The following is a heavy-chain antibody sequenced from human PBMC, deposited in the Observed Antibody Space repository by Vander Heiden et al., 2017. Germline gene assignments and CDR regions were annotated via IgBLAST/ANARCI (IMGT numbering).Heavy chain of an antibody. Sequence: EVQLLESGGGLVQPGRSLRLSCAASVFTFSSYAMSWVRQAPGKGLEWVSAISGSGGSTYYADSVKGRFTSSRDNSKNTLYLQMNSLRAEDTAVYYCAKEPYYDILTGYYGGVWGQGTLVTVSS. CDR3: AKEPYYDILTGYYGGV. J-gene: IGHJ4*02. D-gene: IGHD3-9*01. CDR1: VFTFSSYA. CDR2: ISGSGGST. V-gene: IGHV3-23*01.